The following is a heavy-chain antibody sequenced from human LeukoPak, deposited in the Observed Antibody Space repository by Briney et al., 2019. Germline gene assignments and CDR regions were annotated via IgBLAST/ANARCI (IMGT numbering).Heavy chain of an antibody. Sequence: PGGSLRLSCAASGFTFSSYWMSWVRQAPGKGLEWVAGITSDGGSTGYVDSVKGRFAISRDNTKNSLFLQMDSLRTEDTALYYCVRDPFCSSTTRCYFEDWFDPWGQGTLVTVSS. D-gene: IGHD2/OR15-2a*01. CDR1: GFTFSSYW. CDR3: VRDPFCSSTTRCYFEDWFDP. V-gene: IGHV3-20*04. CDR2: ITSDGGST. J-gene: IGHJ5*02.